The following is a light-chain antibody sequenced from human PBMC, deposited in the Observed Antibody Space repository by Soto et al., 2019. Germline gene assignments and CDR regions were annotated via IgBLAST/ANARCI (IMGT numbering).Light chain of an antibody. CDR2: GAS. V-gene: IGKV3-20*01. CDR1: QSVTSSS. J-gene: IGKJ3*01. Sequence: EIVLTQSPGTLSLSPGERATLSCRASQSVTSSSLAWYQQKPGQAPRLLIYGASSRATGISDRFSGSGSGTDFTLTISRLEPEDFAVYYCQQYGSSLFTFGPGTKVDIK. CDR3: QQYGSSLFT.